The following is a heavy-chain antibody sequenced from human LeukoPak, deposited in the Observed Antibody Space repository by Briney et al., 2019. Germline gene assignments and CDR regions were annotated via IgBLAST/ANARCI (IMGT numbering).Heavy chain of an antibody. V-gene: IGHV1-18*01. CDR3: ARDLLDVLLWFGELLFDP. D-gene: IGHD3-10*01. Sequence: ASVKVSCKASGYTFTSYGISWVRQAPGQGLEWMGWISAYNGNTNYAQKLQGRVTMTTDTSTSTAYMELRSLRSDDTAVYYCARDLLDVLLWFGELLFDPWGQGTLVTVSS. CDR1: GYTFTSYG. CDR2: ISAYNGNT. J-gene: IGHJ5*02.